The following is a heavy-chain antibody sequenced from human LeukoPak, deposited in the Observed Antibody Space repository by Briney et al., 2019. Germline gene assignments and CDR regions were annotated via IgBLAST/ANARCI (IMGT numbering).Heavy chain of an antibody. CDR3: ARGMKGFGEFTFDY. CDR1: RFTFSTYW. J-gene: IGHJ4*02. D-gene: IGHD3-10*01. V-gene: IGHV3-74*01. Sequence: PGGSLRLSCAASRFTFSTYWMHWVRQAPGKGLVWVSRINSDGSSTSYADSVKGRFTISRDNAKNTLYLQMNSLRAEDTAVYYCARGMKGFGEFTFDYWGQGTLVTVSS. CDR2: INSDGSST.